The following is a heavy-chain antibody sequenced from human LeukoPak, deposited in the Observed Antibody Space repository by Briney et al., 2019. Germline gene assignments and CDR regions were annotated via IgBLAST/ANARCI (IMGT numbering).Heavy chain of an antibody. J-gene: IGHJ5*02. D-gene: IGHD3-22*01. CDR2: INSDGSST. CDR3: ARERFTMIVVPNRWFDP. CDR1: GFTFSSYW. V-gene: IGHV3-74*01. Sequence: GGSLRLSCAASGFTFSSYWMHWVRQAPGKGLVWVSRINSDGSSTNYADSVKGRFTTSRDNAKDTLYLQMSSLRAEDTAVYYCARERFTMIVVPNRWFDPWGQGTLVTVPT.